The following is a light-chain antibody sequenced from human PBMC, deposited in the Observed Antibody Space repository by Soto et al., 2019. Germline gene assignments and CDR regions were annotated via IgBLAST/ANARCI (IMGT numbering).Light chain of an antibody. CDR1: QGISNY. CDR2: DAS. Sequence: DIQMTQSPSSLFASVGDRVTITCQASQGISNYLNWYQQKPGKAPKLLIYDASNLETGVPSRFSGSGSGTDFTFTISSLQPEDIATYYCQQYDNLPLTFGGGTKVEIK. J-gene: IGKJ4*01. V-gene: IGKV1-33*01. CDR3: QQYDNLPLT.